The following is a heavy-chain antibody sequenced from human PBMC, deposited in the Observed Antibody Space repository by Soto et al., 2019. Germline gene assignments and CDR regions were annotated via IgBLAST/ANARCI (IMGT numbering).Heavy chain of an antibody. CDR3: ASRSGWPQVY. V-gene: IGHV3-7*01. CDR2: IKQDGSEK. Sequence: GGSLRLSCAASGFTFNSYWMSWVRQAPGKGLEWVANIKQDGSEKYYVDSVKGRFTISRDNAKNSLYLQMNSLRAEDTAVYYCASRSGWPQVYWGQGTLVTVSS. D-gene: IGHD6-19*01. J-gene: IGHJ4*02. CDR1: GFTFNSYW.